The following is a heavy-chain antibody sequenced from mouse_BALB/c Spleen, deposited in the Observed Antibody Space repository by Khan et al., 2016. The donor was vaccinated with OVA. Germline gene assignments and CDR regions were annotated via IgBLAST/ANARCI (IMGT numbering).Heavy chain of an antibody. CDR3: ARCTISTWYFDV. CDR1: GFTFSSFG. Sequence: EVELVESGGGLVQPGGSRKLSCAASGFTFSSFGMHWVRQAPEKGLEWVAYISFGSATIYYADTVKGRFTISRDNPKNALFLQMTSLRSEDTAIYYCARCTISTWYFDVWGAGTTVTVSS. J-gene: IGHJ1*01. CDR2: ISFGSATI. V-gene: IGHV5-17*02.